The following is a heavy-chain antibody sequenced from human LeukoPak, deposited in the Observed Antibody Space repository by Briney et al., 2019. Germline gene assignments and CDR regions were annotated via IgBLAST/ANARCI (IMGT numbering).Heavy chain of an antibody. CDR1: GGSISSGGYS. J-gene: IGHJ4*02. D-gene: IGHD4-23*01. Sequence: SQTLSLTCAVPGGSISSGGYSWSWIRQPPGKGLEWIGYIYHSGSTYYNPSLKSRVTISVDRSKNQFSLKLSSVTAADTAVYYCARGVYGGNSGLRFDYWGQGTLVTVSS. CDR3: ARGVYGGNSGLRFDY. CDR2: IYHSGST. V-gene: IGHV4-30-2*01.